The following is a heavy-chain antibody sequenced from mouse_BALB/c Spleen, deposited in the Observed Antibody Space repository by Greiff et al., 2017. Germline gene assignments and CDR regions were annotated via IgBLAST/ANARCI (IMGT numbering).Heavy chain of an antibody. CDR2: ISYSGST. CDR1: GDSITSGY. D-gene: IGHD1-1*01. V-gene: IGHV3-8*02. J-gene: IGHJ4*01. Sequence: EVKLMESGPSLVKPSQTLSLTCSVTGDSITSGYWNWIRKFPGNKLEYMGYISYSGSTYYNPSLKSRISITRDTSKNQYYLQLNSVTTEDTATYYCARWDYGSSWAMDYWGQGTSVTVSS. CDR3: ARWDYGSSWAMDY.